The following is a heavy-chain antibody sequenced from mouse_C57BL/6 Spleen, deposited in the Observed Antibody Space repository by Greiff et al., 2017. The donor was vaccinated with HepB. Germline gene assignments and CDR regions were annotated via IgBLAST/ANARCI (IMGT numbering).Heavy chain of an antibody. CDR1: GFTFSSYA. V-gene: IGHV5-9-1*02. CDR3: TSQYYGSSLFFDY. D-gene: IGHD1-1*01. CDR2: ISSGGDYI. J-gene: IGHJ2*01. Sequence: EVMLVESGEGLVKPGGSLKLSCAASGFTFSSYAMSWVRQTPEKRLEWVAYISSGGDYIYYADTVKGRFTISRDNARNTLYLQMSSLKSEDTAMYYCTSQYYGSSLFFDYWGQGTTLTVSS.